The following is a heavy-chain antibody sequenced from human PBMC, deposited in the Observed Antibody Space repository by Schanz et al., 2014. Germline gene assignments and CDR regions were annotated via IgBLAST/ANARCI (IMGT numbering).Heavy chain of an antibody. J-gene: IGHJ6*02. CDR2: LSGSGGST. CDR3: AKGMGYCSGGTCYDYYYYGLDV. D-gene: IGHD2-15*01. Sequence: VQMVESGGGVVQPGRSLRLSCAASGFTFSSYAMSWVRQAPGKGLEWVSALSGSGGSTYYADSVKGRFTISRDNSKNTLYLQMNSLRAEDTAVFYCAKGMGYCSGGTCYDYYYYGLDVWGQGTLVTVSS. CDR1: GFTFSSYA. V-gene: IGHV3-23*04.